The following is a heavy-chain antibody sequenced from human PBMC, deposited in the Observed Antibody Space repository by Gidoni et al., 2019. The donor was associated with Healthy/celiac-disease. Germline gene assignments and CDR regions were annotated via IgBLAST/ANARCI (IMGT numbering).Heavy chain of an antibody. J-gene: IGHJ6*02. D-gene: IGHD2-15*01. CDR3: ARAHQGGAAGVGYYYYGMDV. Sequence: AQKFQGRVTITADESTSTAYMELSSLRSEDTAVYYCARAHQGGAAGVGYYYYGMDVWGQGTTVTVSS. V-gene: IGHV1-69*01.